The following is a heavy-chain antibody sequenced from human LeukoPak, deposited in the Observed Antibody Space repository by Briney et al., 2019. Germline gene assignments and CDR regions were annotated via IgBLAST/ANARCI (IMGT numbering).Heavy chain of an antibody. CDR2: ISAYSGNT. Sequence: ASVKVSCKASGYTFTSYGISWVRQAPGQGLEWMGWISAYSGNTNYAQKLQGRVTMTTDTSTSTAYMELRSLRSDDAAVYYCARDRGDYGDYPYYFDYWGQGTLVTVSS. CDR1: GYTFTSYG. D-gene: IGHD4-17*01. CDR3: ARDRGDYGDYPYYFDY. J-gene: IGHJ4*02. V-gene: IGHV1-18*01.